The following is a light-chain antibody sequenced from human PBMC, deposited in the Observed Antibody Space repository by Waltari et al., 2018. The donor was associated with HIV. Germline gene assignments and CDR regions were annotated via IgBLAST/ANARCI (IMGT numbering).Light chain of an antibody. CDR2: GAS. CDR1: RSVSSN. V-gene: IGKV3-15*01. Sequence: EIVMTQSPHILSVSPGERATLSCRASRSVSSNLAWYQQRPGQTPRLLIYGASTRATGIPPRFGGSGSGTEFTLTISSLQSEDFALYYCQQYNEWPRTFGQGTKVDIK. J-gene: IGKJ1*01. CDR3: QQYNEWPRT.